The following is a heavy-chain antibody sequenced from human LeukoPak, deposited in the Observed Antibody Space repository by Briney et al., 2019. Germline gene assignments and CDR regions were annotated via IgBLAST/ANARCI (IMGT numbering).Heavy chain of an antibody. Sequence: ASVKVSSTASGYTFTIYYVHWVRPAPGQGLEWMGIINRSGGSTNYAQKFQGRVTITADKSTSTAYMELSSLRSEDTALYYCARSGRLLWFGELSSWFDPWGQGTLVTVSS. CDR2: INRSGGST. CDR1: GYTFTIYY. J-gene: IGHJ5*02. D-gene: IGHD3-10*01. CDR3: ARSGRLLWFGELSSWFDP. V-gene: IGHV1-46*01.